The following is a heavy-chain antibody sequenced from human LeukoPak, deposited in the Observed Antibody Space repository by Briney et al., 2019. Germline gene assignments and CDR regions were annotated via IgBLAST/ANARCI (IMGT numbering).Heavy chain of an antibody. J-gene: IGHJ5*02. V-gene: IGHV3-53*01. D-gene: IGHD6-13*01. CDR3: ARDRTAADP. CDR2: IYSDDRT. Sequence: PGGSLRLSCAASGFTVSNYYMSWVRQAPGKGLEWVSVIYSDDRTYHADSVKGRFTISRDNSKNTLYLQMSNLRVEDTAVYYCARDRTAADPWGQGTLVTVSS. CDR1: GFTVSNYY.